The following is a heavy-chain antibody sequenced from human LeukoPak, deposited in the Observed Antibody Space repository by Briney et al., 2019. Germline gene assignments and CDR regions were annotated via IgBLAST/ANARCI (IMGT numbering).Heavy chain of an antibody. J-gene: IGHJ3*02. CDR3: ARVDSGTYSRAFDI. D-gene: IGHD1-26*01. Sequence: GESLKISCKGSGYTFTSYWIGWVRQMPGKGLEWMGIIYPSDSDTRYSPSFQGQVTISVDKSISTAYLQWSSLKASDTAMYYCARVDSGTYSRAFDIWGQGTMFTVSS. V-gene: IGHV5-51*01. CDR2: IYPSDSDT. CDR1: GYTFTSYW.